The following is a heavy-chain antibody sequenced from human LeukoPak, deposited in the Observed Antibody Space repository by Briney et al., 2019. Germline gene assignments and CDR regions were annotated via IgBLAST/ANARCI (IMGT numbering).Heavy chain of an antibody. CDR2: IIPIFGTA. CDR3: ARGTVSIYYYYYMDV. J-gene: IGHJ6*03. V-gene: IGHV1-69*05. D-gene: IGHD4-17*01. Sequence: SVRVSCRASGGTFSSYAISWVREAPGQGLEWMGGIIPIFGTANYAQKFQGRVTITTDESTSTAYMELSSLRSEDTAVYYCARGTVSIYYYYYMDVWGKGTTVTVSS. CDR1: GGTFSSYA.